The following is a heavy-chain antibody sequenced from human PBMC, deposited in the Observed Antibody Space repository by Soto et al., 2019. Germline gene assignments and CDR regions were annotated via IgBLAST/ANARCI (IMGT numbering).Heavy chain of an antibody. D-gene: IGHD6-19*01. CDR3: ATNAPSGWYNWFDP. V-gene: IGHV1-18*01. Sequence: ASVKVSCKACGYTFTSYGISWVRQAPGQGLEWMGWISAYNGNTNYAQKLQGRVTMTTDTSTSTAYMELRSLRSDDTAVYYCATNAPSGWYNWFDPWGQGTLVTVSS. CDR2: ISAYNGNT. CDR1: GYTFTSYG. J-gene: IGHJ5*02.